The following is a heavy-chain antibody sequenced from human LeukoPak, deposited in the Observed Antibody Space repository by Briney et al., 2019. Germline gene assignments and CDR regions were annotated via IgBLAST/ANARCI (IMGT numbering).Heavy chain of an antibody. J-gene: IGHJ4*02. D-gene: IGHD3-22*01. Sequence: SETLSLTCAVYGVSFSGYYWSWIRQPPGKGLEWIGEINHSGSTNYNPSLKSRVTISVDTSKNQFSLKLSSVTAADTAVYYCARGLSYDSSGYPFDYWGQGTLVTVSS. CDR3: ARGLSYDSSGYPFDY. V-gene: IGHV4-34*01. CDR1: GVSFSGYY. CDR2: INHSGST.